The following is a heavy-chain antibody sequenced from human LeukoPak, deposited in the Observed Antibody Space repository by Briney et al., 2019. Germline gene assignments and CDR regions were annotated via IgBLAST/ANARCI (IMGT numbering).Heavy chain of an antibody. Sequence: PSQTLSLTCSVSGGSISNYYWNWIRQPAGKGLEWIGHIYTSGTTNRNPSLKSRVTLSLDTSKSQFSLKLTSVTAADTAVYYCARDRYSPDWYRGLDLDYWGQGILVTVSS. CDR1: GGSISNYY. J-gene: IGHJ4*02. D-gene: IGHD6-19*01. CDR2: IYTSGTT. CDR3: ARDRYSPDWYRGLDLDY. V-gene: IGHV4-4*07.